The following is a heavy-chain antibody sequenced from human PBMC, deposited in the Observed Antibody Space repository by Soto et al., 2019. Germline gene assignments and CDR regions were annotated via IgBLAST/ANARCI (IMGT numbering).Heavy chain of an antibody. J-gene: IGHJ3*02. D-gene: IGHD3-3*01. CDR3: ARQEFRITIFGVAIDAFDI. CDR2: IYYSGST. V-gene: IGHV4-39*01. CDR1: GGSISSSSYY. Sequence: SETLSLTCTVSGGSISSSSYYWGWIRQPPGKGLEWIGSIYYSGSTYYKPSLKSRVTISVDTSKNQFSLKLSSVTAADKAVYYCARQEFRITIFGVAIDAFDIWGQGTMVTVSS.